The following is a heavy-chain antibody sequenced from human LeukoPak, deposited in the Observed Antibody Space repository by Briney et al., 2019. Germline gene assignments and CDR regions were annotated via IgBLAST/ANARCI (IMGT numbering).Heavy chain of an antibody. Sequence: PSQTLSLTCTVSGGSISSYYWSWIRQPAGKGLEWIGRIYTSGSTNYNPSLKSRVTMSVDTSKNQFSLKLSSVTAADTAVYYCARDYYYDSSGYISDAFDIWGQGTMVTVSS. CDR2: IYTSGST. CDR3: ARDYYYDSSGYISDAFDI. J-gene: IGHJ3*02. CDR1: GGSISSYY. V-gene: IGHV4-4*07. D-gene: IGHD3-22*01.